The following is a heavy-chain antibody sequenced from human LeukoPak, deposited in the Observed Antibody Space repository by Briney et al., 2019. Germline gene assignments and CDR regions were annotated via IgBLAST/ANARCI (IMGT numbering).Heavy chain of an antibody. J-gene: IGHJ6*03. CDR2: IYYSGST. Sequence: SETLSLTCTLSGGSISGFYWSWIRQPPGKGLEWIGYIYYSGSTNYNPSLKSRVTISVDTSKNQFSLQLNSVTPEDTAVYYCARSKGQYRGYYYYYMDVWGKGTTVTVSS. CDR3: ARSKGQYRGYYYYYMDV. CDR1: GGSISGFY. V-gene: IGHV4-59*12. D-gene: IGHD5-18*01.